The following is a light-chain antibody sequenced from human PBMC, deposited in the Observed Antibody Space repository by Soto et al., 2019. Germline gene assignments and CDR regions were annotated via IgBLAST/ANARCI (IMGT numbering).Light chain of an antibody. CDR1: HSLVYSDGIAY. CDR3: RQGTHWPPYT. CDR2: KVS. V-gene: IGKV2-30*01. J-gene: IGKJ2*01. Sequence: DVVMTQSPLSLPVTLGQPASISCRSSHSLVYSDGIAYLNWFQQRPGQSPRRLIYKVSYRDSGVPDRFSGSGEGTDFTLRISRVEAEDVGVYYCRQGTHWPPYTLGQGTKLEIK.